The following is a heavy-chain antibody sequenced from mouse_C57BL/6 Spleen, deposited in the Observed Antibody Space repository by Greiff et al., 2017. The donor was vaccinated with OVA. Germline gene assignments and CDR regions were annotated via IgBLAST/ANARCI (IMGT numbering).Heavy chain of an antibody. CDR3: TDNYDDGGY. Sequence: QVQLQQSGAELVRPGASVTLSCKASGYTFTDYEMHWVKQTPVHGLEWIGAIDPETGGTAYNQKFKGKAILTADKSSSTAYMELRSLTSEDSAVYYCTDNYDDGGYWGQGTTLTVSS. CDR1: GYTFTDYE. J-gene: IGHJ2*01. V-gene: IGHV1-15*01. CDR2: IDPETGGT. D-gene: IGHD2-12*01.